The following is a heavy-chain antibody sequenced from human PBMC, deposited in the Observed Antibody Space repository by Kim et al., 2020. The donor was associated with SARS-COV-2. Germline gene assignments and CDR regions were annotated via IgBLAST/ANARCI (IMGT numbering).Heavy chain of an antibody. J-gene: IGHJ5*02. V-gene: IGHV3-11*04. CDR3: ARVSMIVANWFDP. D-gene: IGHD3-22*01. Sequence: YADSVKGRFTIARDNAKNSLYLQMNSLRAEDTAVYYCARVSMIVANWFDPWGQGTLVTVSS.